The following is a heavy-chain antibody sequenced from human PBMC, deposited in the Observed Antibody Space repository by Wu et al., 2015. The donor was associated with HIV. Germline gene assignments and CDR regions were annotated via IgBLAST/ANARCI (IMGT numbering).Heavy chain of an antibody. J-gene: IGHJ3*02. D-gene: IGHD2-15*01. V-gene: IGHV1-18*01. CDR1: GYNFKNYG. Sequence: QVHLVQSGAEVRKPGASVIVSCKASGYNFKNYGINWLRQAPGQGPEWMGRSGYSGDTDSEQKFQGRVTLTRDTSTSTAHMQLTNLKSDDTAVYFCARDLIIGGRPAAFDIWGQGTMVTVSS. CDR3: ARDLIIGGRPAAFDI. CDR2: SGYSGDT.